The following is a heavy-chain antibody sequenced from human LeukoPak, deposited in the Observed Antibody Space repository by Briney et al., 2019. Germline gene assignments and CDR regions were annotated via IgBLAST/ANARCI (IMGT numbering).Heavy chain of an antibody. D-gene: IGHD5-24*01. CDR3: ARGGSGPKRAPDY. Sequence: GGSLRLSCAASEFIFSSYSMSWLRQAPGKGLEWVSYISSSSNTIYYADSVKGRFTISRDNAKNSLFLQMNSLRVEDTAIYYCARGGSGPKRAPDYWGQGTLVTVSS. CDR1: EFIFSSYS. V-gene: IGHV3-48*01. CDR2: ISSSSNTI. J-gene: IGHJ4*02.